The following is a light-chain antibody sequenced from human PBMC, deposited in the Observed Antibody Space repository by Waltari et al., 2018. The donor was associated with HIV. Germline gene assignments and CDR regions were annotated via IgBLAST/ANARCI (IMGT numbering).Light chain of an antibody. CDR3: QSFDSSLTTSGVI. CDR2: ANI. V-gene: IGLV1-40*01. Sequence: QSVLTQPPSVSGAPGQRVTISCTGSSSNIGAGYDVHWYQQLPGTAPKLLIYANINRPSGVPDLFSGSKSGSSASLAITGLQAEEEAHYYCQSFDSSLTTSGVIFGGGTKLTVL. CDR1: SSNIGAGYD. J-gene: IGLJ2*01.